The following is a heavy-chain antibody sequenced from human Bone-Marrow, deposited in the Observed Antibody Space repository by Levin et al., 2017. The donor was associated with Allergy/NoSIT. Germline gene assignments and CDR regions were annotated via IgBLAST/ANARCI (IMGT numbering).Heavy chain of an antibody. D-gene: IGHD6-19*01. CDR2: IYSGGST. CDR3: AAGAGAPSY. V-gene: IGHV3-53*01. J-gene: IGHJ4*02. CDR1: EFTVSNNY. Sequence: GGSLRLSCAASEFTVSNNYMTWVRQAPGKGLEWVSVIYSGGSTRYADSVRGRFTISRDNSKNTLYLQMNSLSAEDTAVYYCAAGAGAPSYWGQGTLVTVSS.